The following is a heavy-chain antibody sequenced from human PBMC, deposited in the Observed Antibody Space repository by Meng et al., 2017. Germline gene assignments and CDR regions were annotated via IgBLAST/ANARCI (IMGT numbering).Heavy chain of an antibody. J-gene: IGHJ6*02. D-gene: IGHD4-17*01. CDR2: ISYDGSNK. CDR1: GFTFSSYA. V-gene: IGHV3-30*04. CDR3: ARDVITVTHYYYYGMDV. Sequence: GGSLRLSCAASGFTFSSYAMHWVRQAPGKGLEWVAVISYDGSNKYYADSVKGRFTISRDNSKNTLYLQMNSLRAEDTAVYYCARDVITVTHYYYYGMDVWGQGTTVTVSS.